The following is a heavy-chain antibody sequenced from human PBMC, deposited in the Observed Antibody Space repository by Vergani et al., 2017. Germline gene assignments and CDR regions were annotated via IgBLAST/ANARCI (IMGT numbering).Heavy chain of an antibody. J-gene: IGHJ6*04. CDR3: ATPQTVTTGGMEV. Sequence: EVQLVKSGAEVKKPGATMKISCTVSGYTFTDHYMHWVKQAPGKGLEWMGLVDPEDGETIYAEKSKGRVTIAADTSTDTAHLELSSLRSEDTAVSYCATPQTVTTGGMEVWGEGTTVIVSS. D-gene: IGHD4-17*01. CDR2: VDPEDGET. CDR1: GYTFTDHY. V-gene: IGHV1-69-2*01.